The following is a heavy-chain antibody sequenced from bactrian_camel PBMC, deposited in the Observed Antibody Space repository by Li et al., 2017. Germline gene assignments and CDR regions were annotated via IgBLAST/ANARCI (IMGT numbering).Heavy chain of an antibody. D-gene: IGHD7*01. CDR2: LNSAGTT. V-gene: IGHV3S67*01. Sequence: VQLVESGGSSAPPGGSLKLLCTVSGFSLNKCPMGWFRQRPGHEREAVASLNSAGTTYYADSVKGRFTISRDNAQNTLYLQLNSLKTEDTAVYYCATWWSVGFWGQGTQVTVS. J-gene: IGHJ6*01. CDR3: ATWWSVGF. CDR1: GFSLNKCP.